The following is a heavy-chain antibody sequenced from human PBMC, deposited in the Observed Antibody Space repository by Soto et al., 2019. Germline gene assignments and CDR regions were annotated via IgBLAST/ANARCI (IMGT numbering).Heavy chain of an antibody. CDR2: VSPPFRTS. Sequence: QVQLVQSGAEVKKPGSSVKVSCKTSGVSFNNNGIGWVRQAPGHGLEWMGGVSPPFRTSNYARKFQGRISITADASTGTVNMELSGLTSEDTAQYYCARVLYYGSGSYSPYGMDVWGQGTTVTVSS. J-gene: IGHJ6*02. V-gene: IGHV1-69*01. D-gene: IGHD3-10*01. CDR1: GVSFNNNG. CDR3: ARVLYYGSGSYSPYGMDV.